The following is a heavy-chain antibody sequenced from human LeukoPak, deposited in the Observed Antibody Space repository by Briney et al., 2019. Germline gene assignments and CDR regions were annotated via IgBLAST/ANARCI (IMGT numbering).Heavy chain of an antibody. Sequence: PSETLSLTCTVSGGSISSGGYYWSWIRQHPGKGLEWIGYIYYSGSTYYNPSLKSRVTISVDTSKNQFSLKLSSVTAADTAVYYCARDHAYYDILFRAFDIWGQGTMVTVSS. CDR2: IYYSGST. V-gene: IGHV4-31*03. J-gene: IGHJ3*02. D-gene: IGHD3-9*01. CDR3: ARDHAYYDILFRAFDI. CDR1: GGSISSGGYY.